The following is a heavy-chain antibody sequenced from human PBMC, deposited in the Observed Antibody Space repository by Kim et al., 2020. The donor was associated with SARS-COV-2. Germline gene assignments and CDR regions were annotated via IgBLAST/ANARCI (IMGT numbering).Heavy chain of an antibody. D-gene: IGHD4-17*01. Sequence: GGSLRLSCAASGFTVSSNYMSWVRQAPGKGLEWVSVIYSGGSTYYADSVKGRFTISRDNSKNTLYLQMNSLRAEDTAVYYCARLRSANGPPSLFDYWGQGTLVTVSS. V-gene: IGHV3-53*01. CDR1: GFTVSSNY. CDR2: IYSGGST. CDR3: ARLRSANGPPSLFDY. J-gene: IGHJ4*02.